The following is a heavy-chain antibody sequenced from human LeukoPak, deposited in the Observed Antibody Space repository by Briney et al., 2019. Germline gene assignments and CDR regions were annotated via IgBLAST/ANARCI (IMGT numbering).Heavy chain of an antibody. V-gene: IGHV1-2*02. CDR3: ARSDYGSGSYRFDY. Sequence: ASVKVSCKASGYTFTVYYMHWVRQAPGQGLEWMGWINPNSGGTNYAQKFQGRLTMTRDTSISTAYMELSRLRSDDTAVYYCARSDYGSGSYRFDYWGQGTLVTVSS. CDR2: INPNSGGT. J-gene: IGHJ4*02. CDR1: GYTFTVYY. D-gene: IGHD3-10*01.